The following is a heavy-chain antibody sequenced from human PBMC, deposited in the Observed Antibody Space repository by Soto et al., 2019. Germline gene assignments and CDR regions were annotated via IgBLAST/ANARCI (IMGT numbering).Heavy chain of an antibody. D-gene: IGHD2-2*02. J-gene: IGHJ6*02. CDR2: IAGDSGSV. CDR3: ARDRRGYCSSTSCYTGVDYYYYGMDV. V-gene: IGHV3-23*01. Sequence: DVQLLESGGTLVQPGGSLRLSCAASGFIFSNYAMYWVRQAPGKGLEWVSHIAGDSGSVDYTDSVKGRFTISRDNAKNSLYLQMNSLRAEDTAVYYCARDRRGYCSSTSCYTGVDYYYYGMDVWGQGTTVTVSS. CDR1: GFIFSNYA.